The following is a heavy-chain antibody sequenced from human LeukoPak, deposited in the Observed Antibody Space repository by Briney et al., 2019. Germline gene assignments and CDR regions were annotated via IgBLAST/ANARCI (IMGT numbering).Heavy chain of an antibody. CDR1: GGSISSYY. D-gene: IGHD2-15*01. V-gene: IGHV4-4*07. Sequence: SETLSLTCTVSGGSISSYYWSWIRQPAGKGLEWIGRIYTSGSTNYNPSLKSRVTMSVDTSKNQFSLKLSSVTAADTAVYYCARDHRVAAPGGFYYYGMDVWGQGTTVTVSS. J-gene: IGHJ6*02. CDR2: IYTSGST. CDR3: ARDHRVAAPGGFYYYGMDV.